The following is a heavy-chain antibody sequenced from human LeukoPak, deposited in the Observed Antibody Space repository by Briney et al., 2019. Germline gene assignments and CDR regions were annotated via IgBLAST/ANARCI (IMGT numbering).Heavy chain of an antibody. Sequence: GASVTVSCKAPVYTFTHYYMHWVRPAPGQGLEGMGWINPNSGGTNYAQKFQGRGTMTRDTSISTAYMELSRLRSDDTAVYYCARGSCEPYSSSCQLDYWGQGTLVTVSS. D-gene: IGHD6-13*01. CDR1: VYTFTHYY. V-gene: IGHV1-2*02. CDR2: INPNSGGT. CDR3: ARGSCEPYSSSCQLDY. J-gene: IGHJ4*02.